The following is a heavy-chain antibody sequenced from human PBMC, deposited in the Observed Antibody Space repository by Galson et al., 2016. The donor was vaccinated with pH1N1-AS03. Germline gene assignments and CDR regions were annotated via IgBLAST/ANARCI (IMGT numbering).Heavy chain of an antibody. CDR3: ASSPDYSDTSVYYGTAY. Sequence: SVKVSCKASGGTFSSYASTWVRQAPGQGLEWVGGLIPIFHTPNYAQKFQGRVTIIADKSTSTAYMELRSLTSEDTAVYYCASSPDYSDTSVYYGTAYWGQGTLVTVSS. D-gene: IGHD3-22*01. J-gene: IGHJ4*02. CDR2: LIPIFHTP. V-gene: IGHV1-69*06. CDR1: GGTFSSYA.